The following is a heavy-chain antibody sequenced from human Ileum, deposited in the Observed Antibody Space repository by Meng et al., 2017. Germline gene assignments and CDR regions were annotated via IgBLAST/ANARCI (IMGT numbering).Heavy chain of an antibody. CDR2: IYHSGST. V-gene: IGHV4-4*02. CDR3: ARIDDYGDYVDY. J-gene: IGHJ4*02. Sequence: VQMQESGPGPVKASGTLFLTCAVSGGSISSSNWWSWVRQPPGKGLEWIGEIYHSGSTNYNPSLKCRVTISVDKSKNQFYLKLSSVTAADTAVYYCARIDDYGDYVDYWGQGTLVTVFS. CDR1: GGSISSSNW. D-gene: IGHD4-17*01.